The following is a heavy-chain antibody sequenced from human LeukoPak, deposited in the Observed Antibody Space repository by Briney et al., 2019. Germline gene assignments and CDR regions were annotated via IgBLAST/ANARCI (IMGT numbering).Heavy chain of an antibody. Sequence: GGSLRLSCAGSGFTVSSNYMSWVRQAPGKGLEWVSIISSGGSTYYADSVRGRFTISRDNSKNTLYLLMNSLRAEDTAVYYCATSGWWGYFDYLGQGTLVTVSS. CDR2: ISSGGST. D-gene: IGHD6-19*01. CDR1: GFTVSSNY. CDR3: ATSGWWGYFDY. J-gene: IGHJ4*02. V-gene: IGHV3-66*01.